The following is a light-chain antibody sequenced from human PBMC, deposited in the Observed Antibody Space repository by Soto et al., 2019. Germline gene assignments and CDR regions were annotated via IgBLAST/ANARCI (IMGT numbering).Light chain of an antibody. J-gene: IGKJ5*01. Sequence: DIQLTQSPSFLSASVGDRVTITCRASQGINTYLAWYQQKPGKAPKLLIYAASTLQSGVPSRFSGSESGTEFTLAISSLQPEDFATYYCLQLHTYPFTFGQGTRLEI. CDR1: QGINTY. CDR2: AAS. CDR3: LQLHTYPFT. V-gene: IGKV1-9*01.